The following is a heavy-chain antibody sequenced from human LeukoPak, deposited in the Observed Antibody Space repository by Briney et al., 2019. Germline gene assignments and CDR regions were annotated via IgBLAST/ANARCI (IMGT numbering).Heavy chain of an antibody. V-gene: IGHV4-31*03. CDR1: GAPISSGGYY. CDR2: IYYPGPS. Sequence: PSETLSLPCTLSGAPISSGGYYWRWIRQRPAKGLECLAYIYYPGPSSYTPSLNHRLTISVATSDNQFSLKWSPVTAADTAVYFCGRDNVGFGGSGHRGYDAFDIWGQGTLVTVCS. CDR3: GRDNVGFGGSGHRGYDAFDI. D-gene: IGHD3-22*01. J-gene: IGHJ3*02.